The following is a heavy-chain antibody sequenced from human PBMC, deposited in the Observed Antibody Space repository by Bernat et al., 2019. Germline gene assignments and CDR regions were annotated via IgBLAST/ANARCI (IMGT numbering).Heavy chain of an antibody. V-gene: IGHV1-2*04. CDR2: INPNSGGA. CDR3: AINWGKGGRERGMDV. CDR1: GYTFTDYY. D-gene: IGHD3-16*01. J-gene: IGHJ6*02. Sequence: QVQLVQSGAEVKNPGASVKVSCKASGYTFTDYYVHWVRQAPGQGLEWMGWINPNSGGANYAQNFQGWVTMTRGTASSGAYSELSRRRSEDTGVYYFAINWGKGGRERGMDVWGQGNTVTVSS.